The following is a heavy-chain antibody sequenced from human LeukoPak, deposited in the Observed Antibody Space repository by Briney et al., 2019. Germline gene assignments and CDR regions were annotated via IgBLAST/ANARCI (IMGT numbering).Heavy chain of an antibody. V-gene: IGHV3-9*01. Sequence: PGGSLRLSRAASGFTFDDYAMHWVRQVPGEGLEWVSGISWNSGRIGYADSVKGRFTISRDNAKNSLYLQMNSLRAEGTALYYCAKDWAATVRGTDYWGQGTLVTVSS. CDR3: AKDWAATVRGTDY. CDR2: ISWNSGRI. CDR1: GFTFDDYA. D-gene: IGHD4-17*01. J-gene: IGHJ4*02.